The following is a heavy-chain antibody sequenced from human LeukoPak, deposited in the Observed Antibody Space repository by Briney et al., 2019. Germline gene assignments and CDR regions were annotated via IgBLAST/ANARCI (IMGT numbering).Heavy chain of an antibody. CDR1: GYTFTGYY. J-gene: IGHJ4*02. D-gene: IGHD1-26*01. CDR2: INPNSGGT. CDR3: ARAKERTKVGATTIDY. Sequence: ASVKVSCKASGYTFTGYYMHWVRQAPGQGLEWMGRINPNSGGTNYAQKFQGRVTTTRDTSISTAYMELSRLRSDDTAVYYCARAKERTKVGATTIDYWGQGTLVTVSS. V-gene: IGHV1-2*06.